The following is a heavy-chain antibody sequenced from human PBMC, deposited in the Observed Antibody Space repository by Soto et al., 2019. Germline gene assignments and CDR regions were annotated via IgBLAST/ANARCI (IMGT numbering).Heavy chain of an antibody. J-gene: IGHJ6*02. V-gene: IGHV1-2*02. CDR2: INPNSGGT. D-gene: IGHD6-19*01. CDR3: ARAQSHSSGWPGMGV. Sequence: XPVKVSCKASAYSFTDYYMDWVRQTPGQGLEWMGWINPNSGGTNYAQKFQGRVTMTRDTSISTAYMELNRLRSDDTAVYYCARAQSHSSGWPGMGVWGQGTTVTFSS. CDR1: AYSFTDYY.